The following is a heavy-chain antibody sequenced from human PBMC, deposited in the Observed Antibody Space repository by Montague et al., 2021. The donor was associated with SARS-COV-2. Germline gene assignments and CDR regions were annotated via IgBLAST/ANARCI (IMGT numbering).Heavy chain of an antibody. CDR2: ISYDGGKK. J-gene: IGHJ4*02. CDR3: AREGYTSGWQPSYYFAY. V-gene: IGHV3-30*04. Sequence: SLRLSCAVSGFTFTTFSTYTMHWVEQAPGKGGEWVAFISYDGGKKFEGDSVKGRFTISRDNSKKTLHLQMNSLKAEDTAVYYGAREGYTSGWQPSYYFAYWGQGTPVTVSS. D-gene: IGHD6-19*01. CDR1: GFTFTTFSTYT.